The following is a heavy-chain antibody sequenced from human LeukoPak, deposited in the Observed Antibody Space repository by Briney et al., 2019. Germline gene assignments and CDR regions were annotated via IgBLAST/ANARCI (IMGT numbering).Heavy chain of an antibody. Sequence: KPSETLSLTCTVSGGSISSGGYYWSWIRQHPGKGLEWMGYIYYSGSTYYNPSLKSRVTISVDTSKNQFSLKLSSVTAADTAVYYCARARPDIVVVPATNRFDYWGQGTLVTVSS. CDR2: IYYSGST. J-gene: IGHJ4*02. V-gene: IGHV4-31*03. CDR3: ARARPDIVVVPATNRFDY. CDR1: GGSISSGGYY. D-gene: IGHD2-2*01.